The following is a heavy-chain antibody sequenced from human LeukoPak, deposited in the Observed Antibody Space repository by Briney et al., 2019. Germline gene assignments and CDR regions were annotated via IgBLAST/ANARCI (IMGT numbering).Heavy chain of an antibody. CDR2: VWYVGNNK. V-gene: IGHV3-33*01. J-gene: IGHJ3*02. Sequence: GGSLRLSCAASGFTFSSYDMHWVRQAPGKGLDRVALVWYVGNNKNYAGPVKGRFTISRDNSKNTLFLQMNSLRAEDTAVYYCAREAFDAFDIWGQGTMVTVSS. CDR3: AREAFDAFDI. CDR1: GFTFSSYD.